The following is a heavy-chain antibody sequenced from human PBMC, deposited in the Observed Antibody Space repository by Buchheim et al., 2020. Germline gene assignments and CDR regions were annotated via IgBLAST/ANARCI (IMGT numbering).Heavy chain of an antibody. V-gene: IGHV1-46*01. CDR2: INPSGGST. CDR1: GYTFISYY. J-gene: IGHJ4*02. CDR3: ARDRGAAAGTSPGY. D-gene: IGHD6-13*01. Sequence: QVQLVQSGAEVKKPGASVKLSCKAYGYTFISYYVHWVRQAPGQGLEWMGIINPSGGSTSYSQKFQGRVPMTSDTSTRTVYMELSSLRSEDTAVYYCARDRGAAAGTSPGYWGQGTL.